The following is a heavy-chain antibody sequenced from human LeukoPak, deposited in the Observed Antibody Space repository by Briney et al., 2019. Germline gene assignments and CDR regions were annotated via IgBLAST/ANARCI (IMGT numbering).Heavy chain of an antibody. CDR3: ARAEYCSSTSCYFRNRFDP. V-gene: IGHV1-46*01. J-gene: IGHJ5*02. CDR1: GYTFTSYY. Sequence: ASVTVSCTASGYTFTSYYMHWVRQAPGQGLEWMGIINPSGGSTSYAQKFQGRVTMTRDTSTSTVYMELSSLRSEDTAVYYCARAEYCSSTSCYFRNRFDPWGQGTLVTVSS. D-gene: IGHD2-2*01. CDR2: INPSGGST.